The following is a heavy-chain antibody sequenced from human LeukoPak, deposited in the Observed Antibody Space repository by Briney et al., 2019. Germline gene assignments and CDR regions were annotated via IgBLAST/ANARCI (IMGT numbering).Heavy chain of an antibody. J-gene: IGHJ6*03. CDR1: GGTFSSYT. CDR3: ARHPNPYYYYMDV. CDR2: IIPILGIA. V-gene: IGHV1-69*02. D-gene: IGHD1-14*01. Sequence: SVKVSCKASGGTFSSYTISWVRQAPGQGLEWMGRIIPILGIANYAQKFQGRVTITADKSTSTAYMELSSLRSGDTAVYYCARHPNPYYYYMDVWGKGTTVTVSS.